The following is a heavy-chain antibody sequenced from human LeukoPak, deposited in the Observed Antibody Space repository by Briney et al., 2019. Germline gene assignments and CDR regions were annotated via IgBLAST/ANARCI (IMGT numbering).Heavy chain of an antibody. V-gene: IGHV3-23*01. CDR1: GFTFSSYA. CDR2: ISGSGGST. J-gene: IGHJ3*02. D-gene: IGHD2-2*01. CDR3: AKEGALGYCSSTSCEDAFDI. Sequence: GGSLRLSCAASGFTFSSYAMSWVRQAPGEGLEWVSAISGSGGSTYYAGSVKGRFTISRDNSKNTLYLQMNSLRAEDTAVYYCAKEGALGYCSSTSCEDAFDIWGQGTMVTVSS.